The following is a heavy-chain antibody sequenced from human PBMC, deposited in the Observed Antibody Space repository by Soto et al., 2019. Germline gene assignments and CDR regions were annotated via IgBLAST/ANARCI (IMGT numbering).Heavy chain of an antibody. J-gene: IGHJ6*02. CDR3: ARDLGKWQQLAAYYYYGMDV. D-gene: IGHD6-13*01. Sequence: QVQLVQSGAEVKKPGSSVKVSCKASGGTFSSYAISWVRQAPGQGLEWMGGIIPIFGTANYAQKFQGRVTITVDEYTSTAYMELSSLRSEDTDVYYCARDLGKWQQLAAYYYYGMDVWGRGTTVTVPS. V-gene: IGHV1-69*01. CDR1: GGTFSSYA. CDR2: IIPIFGTA.